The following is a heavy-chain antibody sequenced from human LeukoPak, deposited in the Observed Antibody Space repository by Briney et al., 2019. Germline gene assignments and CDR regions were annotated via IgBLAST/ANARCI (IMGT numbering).Heavy chain of an antibody. V-gene: IGHV1-69*05. D-gene: IGHD3-3*01. J-gene: IGHJ3*02. CDR3: ARVMAYYDFWSGSTPAWDAFDI. CDR1: GGTFSSYA. Sequence: ASVKVSCKASGGTFSSYAISWVRQAPGQGLEWMGGIIPIFGTANYAQKFQGRVTITTDESTSTAYVELSSLRSEDTAVYYCARVMAYYDFWSGSTPAWDAFDIWGQGTMVTVSS. CDR2: IIPIFGTA.